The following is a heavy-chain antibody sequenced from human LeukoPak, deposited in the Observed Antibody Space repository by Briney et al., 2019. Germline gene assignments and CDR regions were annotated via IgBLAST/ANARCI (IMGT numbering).Heavy chain of an antibody. D-gene: IGHD2-2*01. CDR3: ARADYQLLSPSYNWFDP. CDR2: IWYDGSNK. CDR1: GFTFSSYG. V-gene: IGHV3-33*01. Sequence: GGSLRLSCAASGFTFSSYGTHWVRQAPGKGLEWVAVIWYDGSNKYYADSVKGRFTISRDNSNNTLYLQMNSLRAEDTAVYYCARADYQLLSPSYNWFDPWGQGTLVTVSS. J-gene: IGHJ5*02.